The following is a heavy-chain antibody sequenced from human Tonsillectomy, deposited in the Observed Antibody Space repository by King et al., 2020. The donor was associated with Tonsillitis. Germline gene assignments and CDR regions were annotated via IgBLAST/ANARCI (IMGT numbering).Heavy chain of an antibody. CDR3: ARGTTTVTTKGYFDY. D-gene: IGHD4-17*01. J-gene: IGHJ4*02. Sequence: VQLVESGGGVVQPGRSLRLSCAASGFTFSSYAMQWVRQAPGKGLEWVAVISYDGSNKNYADSVKGRFTISRDNSKNTLHRQMNSLRGEETAVYYCARGTTTVTTKGYFDYWGQRTLVTVSS. V-gene: IGHV3-30-3*01. CDR2: ISYDGSNK. CDR1: GFTFSSYA.